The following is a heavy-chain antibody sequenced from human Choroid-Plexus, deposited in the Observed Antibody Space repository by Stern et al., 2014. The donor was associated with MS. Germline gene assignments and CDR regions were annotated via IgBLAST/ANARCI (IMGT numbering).Heavy chain of an antibody. CDR1: GFTFGSCA. Sequence: VQLLASGGGVVQPGRPLRLSCAASGFTFGSCAMHWVRQAPGKGLEWVAGVSYDGSNKYYADSVKGRFTVSRDNSQNTLYMQMSSLRAEDTAVYYCAKDRQYLTYFFDHWGQGSLVTVSS. CDR3: AKDRQYLTYFFDH. J-gene: IGHJ5*02. D-gene: IGHD2-8*01. CDR2: VSYDGSNK. V-gene: IGHV3-30*18.